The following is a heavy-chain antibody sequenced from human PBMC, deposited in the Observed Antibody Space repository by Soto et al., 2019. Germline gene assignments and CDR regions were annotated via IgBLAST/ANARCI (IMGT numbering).Heavy chain of an antibody. Sequence: SETLSLTCTVSGGSISSSSYYWGWIRQPPGKGLEWIGSIYYSGSTYYNPSLKSRVTISVDTSKNQFSLKLSSVTAADTAVYYCARLTESFTIFGEGGYYMDVWGKGTTVTVSS. CDR1: GGSISSSSYY. CDR3: ARLTESFTIFGEGGYYMDV. J-gene: IGHJ6*03. CDR2: IYYSGST. V-gene: IGHV4-39*01. D-gene: IGHD3-3*01.